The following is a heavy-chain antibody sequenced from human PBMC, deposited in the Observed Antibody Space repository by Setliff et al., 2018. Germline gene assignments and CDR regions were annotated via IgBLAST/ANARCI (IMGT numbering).Heavy chain of an antibody. CDR2: IYYSGST. CDR3: ARLRKSTPHWYFDL. Sequence: SETLSLTCTVSGGSIRSYYWNWIRQPPGKGLEWIGYIYYSGSTNYNPSLWSRLTMSIDTSKKQFSLRLTSVSAADTAVYYCARLRKSTPHWYFDLWGRGTLVTVSS. CDR1: GGSIRSYY. V-gene: IGHV4-59*01. J-gene: IGHJ2*01.